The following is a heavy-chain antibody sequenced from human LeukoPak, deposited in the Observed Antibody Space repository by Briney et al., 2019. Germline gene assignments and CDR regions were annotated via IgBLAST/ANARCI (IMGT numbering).Heavy chain of an antibody. CDR1: GGSFSGYY. D-gene: IGHD4-11*01. Sequence: SETLSLTCAVYGGSFSGYYWSWIRQPAGKGLEWIGRIYSSGSTNYKPSLKSRVTMSLDTSKNQFSLKLSSVTAADTAVYYCARNRGSTVITDHYYYYYMDVWGKGTTVTVSS. CDR3: ARNRGSTVITDHYYYYYMDV. J-gene: IGHJ6*03. CDR2: IYSSGST. V-gene: IGHV4-59*10.